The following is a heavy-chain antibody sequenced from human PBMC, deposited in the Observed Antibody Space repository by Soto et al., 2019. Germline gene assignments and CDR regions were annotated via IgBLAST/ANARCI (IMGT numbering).Heavy chain of an antibody. CDR1: NASISSRKW. V-gene: IGHV4-4*02. CDR3: ASKFGELLADAFDI. D-gene: IGHD3-10*01. Sequence: SETLSLTCTLSNASISSRKWWTWVRQPPGKGLEWIGEIYHSGSINHNPSLKSRVTMSVDKSNNQFSLKMTSVTAADTAVYYCASKFGELLADAFDIWGQGAVVTVSS. J-gene: IGHJ3*02. CDR2: IYHSGSI.